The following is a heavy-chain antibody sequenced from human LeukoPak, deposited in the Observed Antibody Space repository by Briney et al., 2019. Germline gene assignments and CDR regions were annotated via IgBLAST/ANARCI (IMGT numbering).Heavy chain of an antibody. CDR1: GFTFSDSY. CDR2: ISGSGQDI. Sequence: GGSLRLSCAASGFTFSDSYMTWVRQAPGKGVEWAAYISGSGQDINYSDSVKGRFTISRDNTKNSLYMQLSSLRVEDTAVYYCTRDPRHFDSCGQGTLVTVSS. CDR3: TRDPRHFDS. D-gene: IGHD6-6*01. V-gene: IGHV3-11*04. J-gene: IGHJ5*01.